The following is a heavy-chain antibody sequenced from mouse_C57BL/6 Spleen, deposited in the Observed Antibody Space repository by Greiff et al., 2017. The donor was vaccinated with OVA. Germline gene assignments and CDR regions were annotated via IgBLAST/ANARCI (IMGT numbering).Heavy chain of an antibody. Sequence: DVQLQESGPELVKPGASVKISCKASGYSFTGYYMNWVKQSPEKSLEWIGEINPSTGGTTYNQKFKAKATLTVDKSSSTAYMQLKSLTSEDSAVYYCARGGGQLRLRGYAMDYWGQGTSVTVSS. CDR2: INPSTGGT. V-gene: IGHV1-42*01. J-gene: IGHJ4*01. CDR1: GYSFTGYY. CDR3: ARGGGQLRLRGYAMDY. D-gene: IGHD3-2*02.